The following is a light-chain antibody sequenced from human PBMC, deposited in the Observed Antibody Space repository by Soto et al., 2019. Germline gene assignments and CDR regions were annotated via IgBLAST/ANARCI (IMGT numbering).Light chain of an antibody. CDR1: SSNIGSNT. CDR3: ATWDDSLNGRV. CDR2: TNN. Sequence: QSVLTQSPSASGTPGQRVTISCSGSSSNIGSNTVNWYQQLPGTAPKLFIYTNNQRPSGVPDRFSGSKSGTSASLAISGLQSEDEADYYCATWDDSLNGRVFGGGTKVTVL. V-gene: IGLV1-44*01. J-gene: IGLJ1*01.